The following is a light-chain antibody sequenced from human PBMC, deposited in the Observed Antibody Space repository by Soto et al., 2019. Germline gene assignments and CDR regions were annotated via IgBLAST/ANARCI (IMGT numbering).Light chain of an antibody. V-gene: IGLV8-61*01. CDR2: STN. Sequence: QAVVTQEPSFSVSPGGTVTLTCGLTSGSVSTSSYPSWYQQTPGQAPRTLIYSTNTRSSGVPDRFSGSILGNKAALTITGAQADDESDYYCVLYMGGGIRVFGGGTKLTVL. J-gene: IGLJ3*02. CDR3: VLYMGGGIRV. CDR1: SGSVSTSSY.